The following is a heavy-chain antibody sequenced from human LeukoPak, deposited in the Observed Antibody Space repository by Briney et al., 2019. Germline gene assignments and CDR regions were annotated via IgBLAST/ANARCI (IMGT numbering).Heavy chain of an antibody. D-gene: IGHD3-9*01. CDR1: GYSFTSYW. J-gene: IGHJ4*02. V-gene: IGHV5-51*01. Sequence: GASLKISCKCSGYSFTSYWIGWVRQMPGKGLEWMGIIYPGDSDTRYSPFFQGQITISADKSISTASLQWSSLKASDTAIYYCARHLQLPTYNLLTSFYSAPGYWGQGTLVTASS. CDR3: ARHLQLPTYNLLTSFYSAPGY. CDR2: IYPGDSDT.